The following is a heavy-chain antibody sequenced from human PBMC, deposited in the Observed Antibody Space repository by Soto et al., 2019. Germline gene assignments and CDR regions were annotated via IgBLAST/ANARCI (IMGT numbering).Heavy chain of an antibody. Sequence: SVMVSCKASGGTFSSYAISWVAQAPGQGLELMGGIIPIFGTANYAQKFQGRVTITADKSTRTGYMELSSLRSEDTAVYYCARVDGYRSSTSCKYYFDYWG. J-gene: IGHJ4*01. V-gene: IGHV1-69*06. CDR1: GGTFSSYA. CDR2: IIPIFGTA. CDR3: ARVDGYRSSTSCKYYFDY. D-gene: IGHD2-2*01.